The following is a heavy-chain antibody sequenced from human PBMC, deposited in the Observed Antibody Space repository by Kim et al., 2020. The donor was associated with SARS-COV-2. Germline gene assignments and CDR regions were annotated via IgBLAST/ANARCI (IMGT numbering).Heavy chain of an antibody. Sequence: GGSLRLSCAASGFTFSNAWMSWVRQAPGKGLEWVGRIKSKTDGGTTDYAAPVKGRFTISRGDSKNTLYLQMNSLKTEDTAVYYCTTLPLRGGYSLGAGYWGQGTLVTVSS. J-gene: IGHJ4*02. D-gene: IGHD5-18*01. CDR2: IKSKTDGGTT. CDR3: TTLPLRGGYSLGAGY. V-gene: IGHV3-15*01. CDR1: GFTFSNAW.